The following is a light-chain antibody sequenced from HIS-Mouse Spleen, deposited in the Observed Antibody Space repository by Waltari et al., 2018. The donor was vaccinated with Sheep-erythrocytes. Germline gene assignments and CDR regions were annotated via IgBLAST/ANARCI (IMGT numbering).Light chain of an antibody. Sequence: DVVMTQSPLSLPVTLGQPASIPCRSSQSLVHSDGNTYLNWFQQGPGQSPRRLIYKVSNRDSGVPDRFSGSGSGTDFTLKISRVEAEDVGVYYCMQGTHWPPYTFGQGTKLEIK. V-gene: IGKV2-30*02. CDR2: KVS. CDR3: MQGTHWPPYT. J-gene: IGKJ2*01. CDR1: QSLVHSDGNTY.